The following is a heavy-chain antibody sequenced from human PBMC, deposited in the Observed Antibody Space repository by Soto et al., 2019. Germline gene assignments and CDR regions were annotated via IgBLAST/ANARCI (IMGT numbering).Heavy chain of an antibody. CDR3: AKGRYYGDYVFDY. CDR1: GFTFSNYG. Sequence: GGSLRLSCAASGFTFSNYGMHWVRQAPGKGLEWVAVISYDGINNYYADSVRGRFPISRDNSKNTLFLQMNSLRAEYTAVYYCAKGRYYGDYVFDYWGQGTLVTVSS. CDR2: ISYDGINN. V-gene: IGHV3-30*18. J-gene: IGHJ4*02. D-gene: IGHD4-17*01.